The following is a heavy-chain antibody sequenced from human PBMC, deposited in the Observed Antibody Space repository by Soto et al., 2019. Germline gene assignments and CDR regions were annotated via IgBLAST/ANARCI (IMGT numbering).Heavy chain of an antibody. V-gene: IGHV4-59*01. CDR3: ARDPSIAARMSWFDP. CDR1: GGSISSYY. Sequence: LFLTCTVTGGSISSYYWSLIRQPPGKGLEWTGYIYYSGSTNYNPSLKSRVTISVDTSKNQFSLQLSSVTAADTAVYYCARDPSIAARMSWFDPWGQGTLVTVSS. CDR2: IYYSGST. D-gene: IGHD6-6*01. J-gene: IGHJ5*02.